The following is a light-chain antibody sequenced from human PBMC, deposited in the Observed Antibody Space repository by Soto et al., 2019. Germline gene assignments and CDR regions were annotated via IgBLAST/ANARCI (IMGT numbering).Light chain of an antibody. CDR2: DAS. J-gene: IGKJ3*01. Sequence: DIQMTQSPSSLSASVGDRVTITCQASQDISNYLNWYQQKPGKAPKLLIYDASNLETGVPSRFSGSGSETDFTFTISSLQPEDIATYYCQQYDNLPRVTFGPGTKVDIK. CDR1: QDISNY. V-gene: IGKV1-33*01. CDR3: QQYDNLPRVT.